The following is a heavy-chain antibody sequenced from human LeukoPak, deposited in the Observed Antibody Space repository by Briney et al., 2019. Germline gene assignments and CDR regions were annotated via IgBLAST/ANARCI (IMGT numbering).Heavy chain of an antibody. CDR1: GFTFSGYA. V-gene: IGHV3-23*01. J-gene: IGHJ4*02. CDR2: ISDSSGST. CDR3: ANWGGTY. D-gene: IGHD7-27*01. Sequence: GGSLRLSCAASGFTFSGYAMSWVRLAPGKGLEWVSTISDSSGSTHYADSVKGRFTISRDNSKNTLYLQMHSLGAEDSAVYYCANWGGTYWGQGTLVTVSS.